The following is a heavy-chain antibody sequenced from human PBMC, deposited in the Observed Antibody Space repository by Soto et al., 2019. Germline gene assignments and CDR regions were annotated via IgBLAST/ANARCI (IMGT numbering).Heavy chain of an antibody. CDR2: IVVGSGNT. CDR3: ATPPQDYYDSSGYYYHYGMDV. J-gene: IGHJ6*02. V-gene: IGHV1-58*01. Sequence: SSVKVSCTASGFTFTSSAVQWLRQARGQRLXWIGWIVVGSGNTNYAQKFQERVTITRDMSTSTAYMELSSLRSEDTAVYYCATPPQDYYDSSGYYYHYGMDVWGQGTTVTVSS. D-gene: IGHD3-22*01. CDR1: GFTFTSSA.